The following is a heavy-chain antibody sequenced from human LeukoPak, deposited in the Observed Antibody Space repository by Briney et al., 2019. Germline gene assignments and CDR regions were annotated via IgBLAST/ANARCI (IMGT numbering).Heavy chain of an antibody. CDR2: IIPILGIA. Sequence: SVKVSCKASGGTFSSYAISWVRQAPGQGLEWMGRIIPILGIANYAQKFQGRVTITADKSTSTAYMELSSLRSEDTAVYYCARALDYGDLSYDYWGQGTLVTVSS. J-gene: IGHJ4*02. D-gene: IGHD4-17*01. V-gene: IGHV1-69*04. CDR3: ARALDYGDLSYDY. CDR1: GGTFSSYA.